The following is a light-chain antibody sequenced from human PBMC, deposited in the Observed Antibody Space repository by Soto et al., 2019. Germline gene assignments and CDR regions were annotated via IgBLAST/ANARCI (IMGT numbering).Light chain of an antibody. J-gene: IGLJ2*01. CDR3: GTWDSSLSAGV. CDR1: SNDVGGYKY. CDR2: EVN. Sequence: QSALTQPASVSGAPGQSINISCTGTSNDVGGYKYVSWYQQRPGTAPKLIMFEVNNRPSGVSDRFSGSKSGTSATLGITGLQTGDEADYYCGTWDSSLSAGVFGGGTQLTVL. V-gene: IGLV2-14*03.